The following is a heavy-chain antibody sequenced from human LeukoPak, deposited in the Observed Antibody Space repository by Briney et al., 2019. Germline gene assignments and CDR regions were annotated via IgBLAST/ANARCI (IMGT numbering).Heavy chain of an antibody. Sequence: GGSLRLSCAASGFIFSDYYMAWIRQAPGKGLEWISTIKGTGLTTYYADSVKGRVTISRDNDKNSLFLQMSSLRADDTAIYYCARAGEWRYMDVWGKGTAVTVSS. CDR2: IKGTGLTT. J-gene: IGHJ6*03. CDR3: ARAGEWRYMDV. V-gene: IGHV3-11*04. CDR1: GFIFSDYY. D-gene: IGHD3-3*01.